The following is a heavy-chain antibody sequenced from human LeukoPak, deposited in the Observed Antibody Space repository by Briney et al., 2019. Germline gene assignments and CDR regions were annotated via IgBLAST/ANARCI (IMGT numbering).Heavy chain of an antibody. J-gene: IGHJ2*01. D-gene: IGHD3-3*01. CDR1: GDSISSADYY. CDR2: IYYSGST. CDR3: ARIRRPHWYLDL. V-gene: IGHV4-30-4*08. Sequence: SETLSLTCTVSGDSISSADYYWTWIRQPPGKGLELVGFIYYSGSTKYNPSLKSRVTISAATSKTQFSLRLSYATAADTAVYYCARIRRPHWYLDLWGRGTLVTVSS.